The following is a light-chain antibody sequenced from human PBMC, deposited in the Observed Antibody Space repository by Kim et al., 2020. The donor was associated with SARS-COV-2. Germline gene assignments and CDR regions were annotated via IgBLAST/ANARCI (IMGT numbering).Light chain of an antibody. CDR3: QVWDSSSDHVV. V-gene: IGLV3-21*04. Sequence: SYELTQPPSVSVAPGKTARITWGGNNIGSKSVHWYQQKPGQAPVLVIYYDSDRPAGIPERFSGSNSGNTATLTIGRVEAGDEADYYCQVWDSSSDHVVFGGETHLTVL. CDR1: NIGSKS. CDR2: YDS. J-gene: IGLJ2*01.